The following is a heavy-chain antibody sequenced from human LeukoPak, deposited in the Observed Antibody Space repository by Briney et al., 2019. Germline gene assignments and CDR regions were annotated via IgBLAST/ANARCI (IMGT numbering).Heavy chain of an antibody. J-gene: IGHJ4*02. D-gene: IGHD3-3*01. CDR3: ARHVSGDYDFWSGYQRPFDY. CDR2: IHHSGST. CDR1: GYSISSGYY. Sequence: SETLSLTCAVSGYSISSGYYWGWIRQPPGKGLEWIGSIHHSGSTYYNPSLKSRVTISVDTSKNQFSLKLSSVAAADTAVYYCARHVSGDYDFWSGYQRPFDYWGQGSLVTVSS. V-gene: IGHV4-38-2*01.